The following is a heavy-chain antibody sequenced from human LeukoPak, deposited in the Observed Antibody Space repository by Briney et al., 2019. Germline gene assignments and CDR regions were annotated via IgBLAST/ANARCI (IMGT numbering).Heavy chain of an antibody. V-gene: IGHV3-30*02. J-gene: IGHJ3*02. Sequence: PGGSLRLSCAASGFTFSSYGMHWVRQAPGKGLEWVAVIWYDGSNKYYADSVKGRFTISRDNSKNTLYLQMNSLRAEDTAVYYCTTDQVVGAPIDIWGQGTMVTVSS. CDR3: TTDQVVGAPIDI. CDR2: IWYDGSNK. D-gene: IGHD1-26*01. CDR1: GFTFSSYG.